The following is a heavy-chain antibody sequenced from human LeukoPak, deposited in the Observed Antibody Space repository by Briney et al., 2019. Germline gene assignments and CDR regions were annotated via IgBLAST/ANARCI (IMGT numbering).Heavy chain of an antibody. Sequence: PGGSLRLSCAASGFTFSNYGMHWVRQAPGKGLEWVALISCDGGNKDYMDSVKGRFTVSRDNSRNTLYLQMNNLRAEDTAVYYCAKDRSTYNVLTGYLESWGQGTLVTVSS. J-gene: IGHJ5*02. CDR1: GFTFSNYG. V-gene: IGHV3-30*18. CDR3: AKDRSTYNVLTGYLES. D-gene: IGHD3-9*01. CDR2: ISCDGGNK.